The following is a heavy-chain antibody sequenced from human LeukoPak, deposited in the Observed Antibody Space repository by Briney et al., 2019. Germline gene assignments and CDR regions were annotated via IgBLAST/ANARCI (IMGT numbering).Heavy chain of an antibody. CDR2: IIPIFGTA. CDR1: GGTFSSYA. J-gene: IGHJ5*02. V-gene: IGHV1-69*06. Sequence: VKVSCKASGGTFSSYAISWVRQAPGQGLEWMGGIIPIFGTANYAQKFQGRVTITADKSTSTAYMELSSLRSEDTAVYYCAGTGTYCSGSSCYYWFDPWGQGTLVTVSS. D-gene: IGHD2-15*01. CDR3: AGTGTYCSGSSCYYWFDP.